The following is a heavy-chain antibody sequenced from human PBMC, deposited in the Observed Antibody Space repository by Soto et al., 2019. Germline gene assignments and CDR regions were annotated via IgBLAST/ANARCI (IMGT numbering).Heavy chain of an antibody. J-gene: IGHJ6*02. CDR1: GFTFSSYA. Sequence: RLSCAASGFTFSSYAMSWVRQAPGKGLEWVSAISGSGGSTYYADSVKGRFTISRDNSKNTLYLQMNSLRAEDTAVYYCAKVIGPRPYYYYGMDVWGQGTTVTVSS. CDR2: ISGSGGST. V-gene: IGHV3-23*01. CDR3: AKVIGPRPYYYYGMDV.